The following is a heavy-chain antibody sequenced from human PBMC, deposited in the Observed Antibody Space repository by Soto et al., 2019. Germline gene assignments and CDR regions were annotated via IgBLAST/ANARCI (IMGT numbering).Heavy chain of an antibody. V-gene: IGHV3-30-3*01. CDR1: GFTFSSYA. CDR2: ISYDGSNK. Sequence: GGSLRLSCAASGFTFSSYAMHWVRQAPGKGLEWVAVISYDGSNKYYAGSVKGRFTISRDNSKNTLYLQMNSLRAEDTAVYYCARERLISWFDPWGQGTLVTVSS. CDR3: ARERLISWFDP. D-gene: IGHD3-22*01. J-gene: IGHJ5*02.